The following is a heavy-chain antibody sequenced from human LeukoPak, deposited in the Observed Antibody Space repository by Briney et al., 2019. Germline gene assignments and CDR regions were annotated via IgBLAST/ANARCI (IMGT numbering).Heavy chain of an antibody. CDR2: ISAYNGNT. Sequence: ASVKVSCKASGYTFTSYYMHWVRQAPGQGLEWMGWISAYNGNTNYAQKLQGRVTMTTDTSTSTAYMELRSLRSDDTAVYYCARASVVAVAMALWGQGTLVTVSS. V-gene: IGHV1-18*04. CDR1: GYTFTSYY. J-gene: IGHJ4*02. CDR3: ARASVVAVAMAL. D-gene: IGHD6-19*01.